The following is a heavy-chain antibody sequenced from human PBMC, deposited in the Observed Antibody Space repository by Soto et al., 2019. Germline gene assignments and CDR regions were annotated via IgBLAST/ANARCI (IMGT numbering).Heavy chain of an antibody. CDR2: IYDTGISGYTPST. Sequence: SGTMDIPFTFSGDSITSSYWSWIRRPPGKGLEWIAYIYDTGISGYTPSTSYNPSLKSRVTMSVDTSKSQFSLKLTSVTAADTAVYYCARGEDAFFYYGLDVWGQGITVTVFS. J-gene: IGHJ6*02. V-gene: IGHV4-59*01. CDR1: GDSITSSY. CDR3: ARGEDAFFYYGLDV.